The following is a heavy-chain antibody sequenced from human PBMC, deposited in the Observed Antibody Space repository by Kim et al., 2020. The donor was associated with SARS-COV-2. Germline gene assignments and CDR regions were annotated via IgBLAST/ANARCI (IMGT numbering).Heavy chain of an antibody. CDR3: ARDHYTSGHLVFDH. V-gene: IGHV3-7*01. D-gene: IGHD4-4*01. CDR2: IKRDATEK. Sequence: GGSLRLSCVGSGFAFSSYFMSWARQAPGKGLEWVATIKRDATEKYYVDSVKGRFTISRDNAKNTLYLQMNSLGAEDTAVYYCARDHYTSGHLVFDHWGQGALVTASS. CDR1: GFAFSSYF. J-gene: IGHJ4*02.